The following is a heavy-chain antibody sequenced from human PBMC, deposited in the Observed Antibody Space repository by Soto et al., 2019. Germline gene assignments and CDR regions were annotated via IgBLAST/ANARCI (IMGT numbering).Heavy chain of an antibody. Sequence: RASVKVSCKASGGTFSSYAISWVRQAPGQGLEWMGGIIPIFGTANYAQKFQGRVTMTRNTSISTAYMELSSLRSEDTAVYYCARGYGTPYGAFDIWGQGTMVTVSS. CDR2: IIPIFGTA. J-gene: IGHJ3*02. V-gene: IGHV1-69*05. D-gene: IGHD5-18*01. CDR1: GGTFSSYA. CDR3: ARGYGTPYGAFDI.